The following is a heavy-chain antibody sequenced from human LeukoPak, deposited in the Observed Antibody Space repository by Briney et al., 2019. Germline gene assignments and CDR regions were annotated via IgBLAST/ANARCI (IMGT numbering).Heavy chain of an antibody. J-gene: IGHJ4*02. Sequence: GGSLRLSCAASGXTFDDYGMSWVRQAPGKGQEWVSGIRWNGDTKGYADSVKGRFTISRDNAKNSLYLQMNSLRAEDTAFYYCARGMTDFEYWGQGTLVTVSS. CDR3: ARGMTDFEY. V-gene: IGHV3-20*04. CDR1: GXTFDDYG. CDR2: IRWNGDTK.